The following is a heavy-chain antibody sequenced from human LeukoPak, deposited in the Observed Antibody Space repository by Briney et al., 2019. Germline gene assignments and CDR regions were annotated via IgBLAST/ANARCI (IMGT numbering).Heavy chain of an antibody. Sequence: QPGGSLRLSCAASGFTFSSYSMNWVRQAPGKGLEWVSAISGSGGSTYYADSVKGRFTISRDNSKNTLYLQMNSLRAEDTAVYYCAKDRSPSSSWYYRQVGYFDYWGQGTLVTVSS. CDR3: AKDRSPSSSWYYRQVGYFDY. D-gene: IGHD6-13*01. J-gene: IGHJ4*02. CDR2: ISGSGGST. CDR1: GFTFSSYS. V-gene: IGHV3-23*01.